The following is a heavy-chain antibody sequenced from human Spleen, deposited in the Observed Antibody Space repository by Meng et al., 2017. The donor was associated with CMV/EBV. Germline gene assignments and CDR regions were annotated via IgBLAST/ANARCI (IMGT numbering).Heavy chain of an antibody. J-gene: IGHJ4*02. D-gene: IGHD4-11*01. CDR3: ATVTTDY. V-gene: IGHV3-30*02. Sequence: GESLKISCAASGFSFRTYGMHWVRQAPGKGLEWVAFIRYDGSNKYYADSVKGRFTISRDNSKNTLYLQMNSLRAEDTAVYYCATVTTDYWGQGTLVTVSS. CDR2: IRYDGSNK. CDR1: GFSFRTYG.